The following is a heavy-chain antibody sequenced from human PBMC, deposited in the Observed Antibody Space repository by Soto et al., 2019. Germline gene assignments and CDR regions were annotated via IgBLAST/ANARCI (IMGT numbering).Heavy chain of an antibody. J-gene: IGHJ4*02. Sequence: QVQLVQSGAEGKKPGASVKVSCKASGYIFIHYYIHWVRQAPGQGLGWMAIINPNGGSTNYAQKFSGRVTVRSDPSTSTVSMELNTLGSDDTAVYFCARSLLQGDFWGQGTLVTVSS. D-gene: IGHD2-21*01. CDR1: GYIFIHYY. V-gene: IGHV1-46*01. CDR2: INPNGGST. CDR3: ARSLLQGDF.